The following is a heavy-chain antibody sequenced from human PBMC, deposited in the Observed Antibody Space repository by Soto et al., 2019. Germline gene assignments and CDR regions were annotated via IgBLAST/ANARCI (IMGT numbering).Heavy chain of an antibody. CDR2: ISYDGSNK. V-gene: IGHV3-30*18. D-gene: IGHD1-7*01. Sequence: QVQLVESGGGVVQPGRSLRLSCAASGFTFSSYGMHWVRQAPGKGLEWEAVISYDGSNKYYADSVKGRFTISRDNSKNTLYLQMNSLRAEDTAVYYCAKERGTTFIPVLGDWFDPWGQGTLVTVSS. CDR1: GFTFSSYG. CDR3: AKERGTTFIPVLGDWFDP. J-gene: IGHJ5*02.